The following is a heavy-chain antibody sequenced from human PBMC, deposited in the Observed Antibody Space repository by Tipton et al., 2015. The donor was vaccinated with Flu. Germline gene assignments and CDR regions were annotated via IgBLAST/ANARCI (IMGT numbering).Heavy chain of an antibody. J-gene: IGHJ2*01. CDR1: GGSISGYY. V-gene: IGHV4-59*01. D-gene: IGHD2-21*01. Sequence: TLSLTCTVSGGSISGYYWNWVRQPPGKGLEWIGYIYYGGRTNYNPSLKSRVDVSVDTSNNQISLKMSSVTAADTAVYYCARGDCGAECCPLDWYFDLWGRGTLVTVSS. CDR2: IYYGGRT. CDR3: ARGDCGAECCPLDWYFDL.